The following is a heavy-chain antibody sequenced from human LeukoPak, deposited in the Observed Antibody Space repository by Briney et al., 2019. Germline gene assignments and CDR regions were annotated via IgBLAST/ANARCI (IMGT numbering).Heavy chain of an antibody. CDR1: GYTFTSYD. V-gene: IGHV1-8*03. CDR3: ARDATMVRGGETYNWFDP. Sequence: ASVKVSCKASGYTFTSYDINWVRQATGQGLEWMGWMNPNSGNTGYAQNFQGRVTITRNTSISTAYMELSSLRSEDTAVYYCARDATMVRGGETYNWFDPWGQGTLVTVSS. D-gene: IGHD3-10*01. CDR2: MNPNSGNT. J-gene: IGHJ5*02.